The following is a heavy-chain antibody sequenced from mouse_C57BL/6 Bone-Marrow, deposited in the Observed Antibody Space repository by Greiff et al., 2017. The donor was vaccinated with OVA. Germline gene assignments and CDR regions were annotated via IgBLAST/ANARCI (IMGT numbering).Heavy chain of an antibody. J-gene: IGHJ3*01. CDR2: IDPETGGT. Sequence: QVQLQQSGAELVRPGASVTLSCKASGYTFTDYEMHWVTQTPVHGLEWIGAIDPETGGTAYNQQFTGKATLTADTSSSTAYMGLRSVASEVSAVYYCTSRGGFCAYWGQGTLVTVSA. V-gene: IGHV1-15*01. CDR1: GYTFTDYE. CDR3: TSRGGFCAY.